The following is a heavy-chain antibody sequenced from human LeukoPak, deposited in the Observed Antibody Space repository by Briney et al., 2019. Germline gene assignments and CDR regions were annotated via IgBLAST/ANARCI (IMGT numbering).Heavy chain of an antibody. CDR3: ATSKYPYYFDY. CDR1: GYSFTNYW. Sequence: GESLQISCKGSGYSFTNYWIAWVRPMPGKGLEWMGIIYPDDSDTRYSPSFQGQVTISADKSISTAYLQWSSLKASDTAMYYCATSKYPYYFDYWGQGTLVTVSS. CDR2: IYPDDSDT. V-gene: IGHV5-51*01. J-gene: IGHJ4*02. D-gene: IGHD2/OR15-2a*01.